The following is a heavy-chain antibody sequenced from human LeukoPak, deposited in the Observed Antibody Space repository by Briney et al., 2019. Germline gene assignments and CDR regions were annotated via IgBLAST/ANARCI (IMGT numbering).Heavy chain of an antibody. CDR2: ISGSGGST. Sequence: GGSLRLSCAASGFTFSSYAMSWVRQAPGKGPEWVSAISGSGGSTYYADSVKGRFTISRDNSKNTLYLQMNSLRAEDTAVYYCAQGSRQWLVQVNYYYYGMDVWGQGTTVTVSS. CDR1: GFTFSSYA. D-gene: IGHD6-19*01. CDR3: AQGSRQWLVQVNYYYYGMDV. J-gene: IGHJ6*02. V-gene: IGHV3-23*01.